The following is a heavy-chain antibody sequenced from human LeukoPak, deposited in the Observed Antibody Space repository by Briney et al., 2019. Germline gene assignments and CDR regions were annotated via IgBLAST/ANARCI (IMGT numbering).Heavy chain of an antibody. Sequence: GGSLRLSCEASGFTFTHYWMRWVRQPPGKGLEWLANIKQEGSLEFYEDSVKGRFTASIDSVKDSLYLHMTRLRVEDTAVYYCVSTSGPWGQGTPVTVSS. CDR1: GFTFTHYW. CDR2: IKQEGSLE. J-gene: IGHJ5*02. CDR3: VSTSGP. V-gene: IGHV3-7*01.